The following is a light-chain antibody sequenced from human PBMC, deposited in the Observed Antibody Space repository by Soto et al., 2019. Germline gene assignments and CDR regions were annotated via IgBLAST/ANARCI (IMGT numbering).Light chain of an antibody. Sequence: QSVLTQPPSASGTPGQRVTISCSGSSSNIGSNYVYWYQQLPGTAPKLLIYRNNQRPSGVPDRFSGSKSGTSASLAISGLRSEDEANDYCAAWDDSLSGVVFCGGTKLTVL. J-gene: IGLJ3*02. CDR1: SSNIGSNY. CDR3: AAWDDSLSGVV. V-gene: IGLV1-47*01. CDR2: RNN.